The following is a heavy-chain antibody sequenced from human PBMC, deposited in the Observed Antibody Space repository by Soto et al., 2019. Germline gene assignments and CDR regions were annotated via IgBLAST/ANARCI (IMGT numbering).Heavy chain of an antibody. D-gene: IGHD1-26*01. CDR1: GVSFRTGCYY. Sequence: PSETLSPPCPVPGVSFRTGCYYWRSNRQLPGKGLEWIRNICSSGNTYYNPCLKSRVTMSINTSKNQFSLNLSSVTAADTALYYCARDNSYSGTVVWGHGTQVTVSS. V-gene: IGHV4-31*03. CDR2: ICSSGNT. CDR3: ARDNSYSGTVV. J-gene: IGHJ4*01.